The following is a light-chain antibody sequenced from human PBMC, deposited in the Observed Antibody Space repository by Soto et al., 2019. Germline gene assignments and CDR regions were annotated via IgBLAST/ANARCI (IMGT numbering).Light chain of an antibody. V-gene: IGKV3-20*01. Sequence: EIVLTQSPGTLSLSPGERATLSCRASQTISSYLAWYQHKPGQAPRLLIYDASSRATGIPDRFSGSGSGTDFTLTISRLEPEDFTVYYCQQYLSSPPYGFGQGTNLEI. J-gene: IGKJ2*03. CDR1: QTISSY. CDR2: DAS. CDR3: QQYLSSPPYG.